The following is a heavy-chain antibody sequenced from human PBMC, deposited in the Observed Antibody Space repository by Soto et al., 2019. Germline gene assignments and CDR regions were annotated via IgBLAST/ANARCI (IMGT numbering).Heavy chain of an antibody. CDR2: ISGSDGST. V-gene: IGHV3-23*01. CDR3: ARRSSSWYFDY. D-gene: IGHD6-13*01. J-gene: IGHJ4*02. Sequence: EVQLLESGGGLVQPGGSLRLSWAAAGFTFSSYAMNGVRQAPGKGLEWVSVISGSDGSTYYADSVKGRFTIYRDNSKNTLHLQMNSLRAEDTDVYYCARRSSSWYFDYWGQGTLVTVSS. CDR1: GFTFSSYA.